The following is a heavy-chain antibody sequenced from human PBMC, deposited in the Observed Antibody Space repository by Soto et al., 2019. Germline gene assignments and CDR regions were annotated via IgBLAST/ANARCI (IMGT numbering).Heavy chain of an antibody. CDR3: ARLTPGYSSGWFIDY. CDR1: GGSISSGDYY. V-gene: IGHV4-30-4*01. Sequence: QVQLQESGPGLVKPSQTLSLTCTVSGGSISSGDYYWSWIRQPPEKGLEWIGYIYYSGSPYYNPSLKSRVTISVDTSKNQFSLKLSSVTAADTAVYYCARLTPGYSSGWFIDYWGQGTLVTVSS. CDR2: IYYSGSP. D-gene: IGHD6-19*01. J-gene: IGHJ4*02.